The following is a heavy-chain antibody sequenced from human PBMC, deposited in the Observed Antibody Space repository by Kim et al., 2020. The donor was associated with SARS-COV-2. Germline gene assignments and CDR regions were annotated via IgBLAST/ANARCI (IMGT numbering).Heavy chain of an antibody. CDR3: AKVNDYGDYRQWYCDL. CDR2: ISASGATP. Sequence: GGSLRLSCAASGFTFSSYAMSWVRQAPEKGLEGVSGISASGATPYYADSVKGRFTISRDNSKNTLYLQMNSLRAEDTAVYYCAKVNDYGDYRQWYCDL. CDR1: GFTFSSYA. D-gene: IGHD4-17*01. V-gene: IGHV3-23*01. J-gene: IGHJ2*01.